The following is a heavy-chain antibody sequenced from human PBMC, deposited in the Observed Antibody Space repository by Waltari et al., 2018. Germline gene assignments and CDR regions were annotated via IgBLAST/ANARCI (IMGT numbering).Heavy chain of an antibody. CDR1: GGSLSSSSYY. J-gene: IGHJ4*02. Sequence: QLQLQESGPGLVQPSETLSLTCTVSGGSLSSSSYYWGWIRQPPGKGLEWIGSIYYSGSTYYNPSLKSRVTISVDTSKNQFSLKLSSVTAADTAVYYCALSLPPFMTIDYWGQGTLVTVSS. D-gene: IGHD4-17*01. CDR3: ALSLPPFMTIDY. CDR2: IYYSGST. V-gene: IGHV4-39*07.